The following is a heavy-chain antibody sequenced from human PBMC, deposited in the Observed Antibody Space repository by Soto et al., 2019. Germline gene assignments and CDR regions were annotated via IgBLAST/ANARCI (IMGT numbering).Heavy chain of an antibody. D-gene: IGHD3-10*01. CDR1: GGSISSGGYY. CDR3: ARGVGVRPRKIDY. J-gene: IGHJ4*02. V-gene: IGHV4-31*03. Sequence: QVQLQESGPGLVKHSQTLSLTCTVSGGSISSGGYYWSWIRQHPGKGLEWIGFIYYSGSTYYNPSLRSRVTIPVDTSKNQCSLKLTSVTAADTAVYYCARGVGVRPRKIDYWGQGTLVTVSS. CDR2: IYYSGST.